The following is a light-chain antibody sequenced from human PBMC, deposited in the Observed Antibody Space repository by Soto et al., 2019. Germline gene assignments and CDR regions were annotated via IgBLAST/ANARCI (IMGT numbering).Light chain of an antibody. J-gene: IGLJ3*02. CDR3: GTWDTSLSAEV. V-gene: IGLV1-51*01. CDR2: DND. CDR1: SASIGSRY. Sequence: QSVLTQPPSVSAAPGQTVTISCSGSSASIGSRYVSWYQQFPGSAPKLLIYDNDKRPSGTPDRFSGSKSGASATLGITGLQTGDEADYYCGTWDTSLSAEVFGGGTKLTVL.